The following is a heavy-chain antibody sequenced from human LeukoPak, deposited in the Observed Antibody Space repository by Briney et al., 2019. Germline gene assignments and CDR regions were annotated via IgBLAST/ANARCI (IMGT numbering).Heavy chain of an antibody. V-gene: IGHV4-34*01. CDR1: GGSFSGYY. D-gene: IGHD6-19*01. J-gene: IGHJ4*02. CDR3: ARSLAGLVLD. CDR2: INHSGST. Sequence: PSETLSLTCAVYGGSFSGYYWSWIRQPPGKGLEWIGEINHSGSTNYNPSLKSRVTISVDTSKNQSSLKLSSVTAADTAVYYCARSLAGLVLDWGQGTLVTVSS.